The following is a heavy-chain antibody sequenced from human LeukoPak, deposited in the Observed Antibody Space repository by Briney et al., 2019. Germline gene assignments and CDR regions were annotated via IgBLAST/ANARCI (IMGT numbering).Heavy chain of an antibody. CDR2: IYYTGGT. J-gene: IGHJ3*02. Sequence: SETLSLTCSVSGGSISSSSYYWGWIRQPPGKGLEWVGSIYYTGGTYYNPSLRSRVTISVDTSKNQVSLKLSSVTAADTAVYYCAKDSSTWIDAFDIWGLGTMVIVSS. CDR3: AKDSSTWIDAFDI. D-gene: IGHD2-2*01. CDR1: GGSISSSSYY. V-gene: IGHV4-39*07.